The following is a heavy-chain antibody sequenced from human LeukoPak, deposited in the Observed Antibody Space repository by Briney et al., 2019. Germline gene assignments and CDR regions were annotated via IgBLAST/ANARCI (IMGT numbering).Heavy chain of an antibody. V-gene: IGHV3-23*01. J-gene: IGHJ3*01. D-gene: IGHD4-17*01. CDR2: IRGSGTYA. CDR3: GRDPNGDYVGAFEF. Sequence: HSGGSLRVSCIASEFTFASYAMTWVRLTPGKGLEWVSSIRGSGTYANYGDSVRGRFTISRDNSKNTLYLQMNNLRAEDTAVYYCGRDPNGDYVGAFEFWGQGTLVTVSS. CDR1: EFTFASYA.